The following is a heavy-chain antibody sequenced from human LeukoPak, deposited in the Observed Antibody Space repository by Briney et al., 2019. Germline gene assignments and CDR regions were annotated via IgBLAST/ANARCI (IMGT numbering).Heavy chain of an antibody. D-gene: IGHD5-24*01. CDR2: ISGSGGST. J-gene: IGHJ4*02. Sequence: GGSLRLSCAASGFTFSSYAMSWVRQAPGKGLEWVSAISGSGGSTYYADSVKGRFTISRDNSKNTLYLQMNSLRAEDTAVYYCARDSAGWLQHFDYWGQGTLVTVSS. CDR3: ARDSAGWLQHFDY. CDR1: GFTFSSYA. V-gene: IGHV3-23*01.